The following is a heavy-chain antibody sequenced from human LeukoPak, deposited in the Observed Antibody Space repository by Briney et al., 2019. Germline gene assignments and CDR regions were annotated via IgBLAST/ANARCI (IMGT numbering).Heavy chain of an antibody. J-gene: IGHJ4*02. V-gene: IGHV3-23*01. D-gene: IGHD7-27*01. Sequence: GGSLRLSCAASGFTFSSYTLSWVRQAPGKGLKWVSTITTGGPNTYYADSVKGRFTVSRDDTKNTLYLQMNSLRAEDTAVYYCAKDGGLWVSAHWGDSWGRGTLVTVSS. CDR2: ITTGGPNT. CDR1: GFTFSSYT. CDR3: AKDGGLWVSAHWGDS.